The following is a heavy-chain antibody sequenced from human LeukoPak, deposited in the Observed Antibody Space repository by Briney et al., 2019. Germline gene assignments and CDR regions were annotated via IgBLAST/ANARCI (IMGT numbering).Heavy chain of an antibody. CDR1: GFTFGDYA. CDR3: TSHYYYDSSGYYFDY. V-gene: IGHV3-49*04. J-gene: IGHJ4*02. CDR2: IRSKAYGGTT. D-gene: IGHD3-22*01. Sequence: GGSLRLFRTASGFTFGDYAMSWVRQAPGKGLEWVGFIRSKAYGGTTEYAASVKGRFTISRDDSKRIAYLQMNSLKTEDTAVYYCTSHYYYDSSGYYFDYWGQGTLVTVSS.